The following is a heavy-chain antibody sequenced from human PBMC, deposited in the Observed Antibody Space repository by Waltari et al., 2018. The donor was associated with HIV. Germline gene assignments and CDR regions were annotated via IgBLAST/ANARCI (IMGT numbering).Heavy chain of an antibody. J-gene: IGHJ4*02. CDR3: ARGGFYGSGSKVN. CDR2: IKQDGSEK. D-gene: IGHD3-10*01. CDR1: GFTFSSYW. V-gene: IGHV3-7*04. Sequence: EVQLVESGGGLVQPGGSLRLSCAAPGFTFSSYWMSWVRPALGKGLEWVANIKQDGSEKYYVDSVNGRFTISRDNAENSLYLQMNSLRAEDTAVYYCARGGFYGSGSKVNWGQGTLVTVSS.